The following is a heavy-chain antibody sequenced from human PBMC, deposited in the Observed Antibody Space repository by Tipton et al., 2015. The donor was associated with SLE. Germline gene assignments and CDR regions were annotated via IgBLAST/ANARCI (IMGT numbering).Heavy chain of an antibody. J-gene: IGHJ4*02. CDR1: GFTVSSNY. Sequence: LRLSCAASGFTVSSNYMSWVRQAPGKGLEWIGSIYYSGSTYYNPSLKSRVTISVDTSKNQFSLKLSSVTAADTAVYYCARVGYSYGRGDYWGQGTLVTVSS. CDR3: ARVGYSYGRGDY. D-gene: IGHD5-18*01. V-gene: IGHV4-38-2*01. CDR2: IYYSGST.